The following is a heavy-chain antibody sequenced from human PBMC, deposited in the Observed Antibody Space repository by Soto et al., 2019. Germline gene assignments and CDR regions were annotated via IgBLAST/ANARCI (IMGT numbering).Heavy chain of an antibody. CDR1: GFTFDDYA. Sequence: EVQLVESGGGLVQPGRSLRLSCAASGFTFDDYAMHWVRQAPGKGLEWVSGISWNSGSIGYADSVKGRFTISRDNAKNSLYLQMNSLRAEDTALYYCASGRSLSEGYWGQGTLVTVSS. CDR3: ASGRSLSEGY. V-gene: IGHV3-9*01. D-gene: IGHD6-6*01. CDR2: ISWNSGSI. J-gene: IGHJ4*02.